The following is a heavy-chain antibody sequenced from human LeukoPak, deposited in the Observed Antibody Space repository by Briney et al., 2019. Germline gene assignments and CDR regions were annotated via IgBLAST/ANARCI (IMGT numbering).Heavy chain of an antibody. V-gene: IGHV3-23*01. J-gene: IGHJ3*02. D-gene: IGHD3-22*01. CDR2: ISGSGGST. CDR1: GFTFSSYA. CDR3: AKDQSITMMVVADAFDI. Sequence: GGSLRLSCAASGFTFSSYAMSWVRQAPGKGLEWVSAISGSGGSTYYADSVKGRFTISRDNSKNTLYLQMNSLSAEDTAVYYCAKDQSITMMVVADAFDIWGQGTMVTVSS.